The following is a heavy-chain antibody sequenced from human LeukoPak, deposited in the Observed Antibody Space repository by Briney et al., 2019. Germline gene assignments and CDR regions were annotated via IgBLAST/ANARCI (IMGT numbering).Heavy chain of an antibody. CDR2: INHSGST. Sequence: RTSETLSLTCAVYGGSFSGYYWSWIRQPPGKGLEWIGEINHSGSTNYNPSLKSRVTISVDTSKNQFSLKLTSVTAADTAVYYCARGPLHPRWFDPWGQGTLVTVSS. J-gene: IGHJ5*02. CDR3: ARGPLHPRWFDP. CDR1: GGSFSGYY. V-gene: IGHV4-34*01.